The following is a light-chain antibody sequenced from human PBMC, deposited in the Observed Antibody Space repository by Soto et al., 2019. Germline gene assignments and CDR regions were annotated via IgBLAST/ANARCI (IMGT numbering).Light chain of an antibody. V-gene: IGKV3-15*01. CDR3: QQYNNWKT. Sequence: EIVMTQSPATLSVSPGERATLSCRASQSVSSNLAWYQQKPGQAPRLLIYGASTRATGIPGRFSGSGSGTEFTLTISSLQSEEFAVYYCQQYNNWKTFGQGTKVEIK. CDR2: GAS. CDR1: QSVSSN. J-gene: IGKJ1*01.